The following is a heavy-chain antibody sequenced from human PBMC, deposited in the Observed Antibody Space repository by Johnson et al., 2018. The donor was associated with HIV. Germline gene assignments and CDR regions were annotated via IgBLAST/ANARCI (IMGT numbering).Heavy chain of an antibody. CDR2: VSYDGSNK. V-gene: IGHV3-30*04. Sequence: QVQLVESGGGVVQPGRSLRLACPVSGFIFTNFAMHWVRQAPGKGLEWVAVVSYDGSNKYYADSVKGRFTISRDNSKNTLYLQMNSLRAEDTAVYYCARERGRIAADAFDIWGQGTMVTVSS. CDR3: ARERGRIAADAFDI. CDR1: GFIFTNFA. J-gene: IGHJ3*02. D-gene: IGHD6-13*01.